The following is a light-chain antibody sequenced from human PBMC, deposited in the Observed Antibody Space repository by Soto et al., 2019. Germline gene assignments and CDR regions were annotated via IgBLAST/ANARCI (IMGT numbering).Light chain of an antibody. CDR3: QLSYSTPRT. Sequence: DIPVTQSPSTLSASVGDRITITWRASQSISSWLAWYQQKPGKAPKLLIYAASSLQSGVPSRFSGSGSGTDFTLTICSLQPEDFATYYCQLSYSTPRTFGQGTK. J-gene: IGKJ1*01. V-gene: IGKV1-39*01. CDR1: QSISSW. CDR2: AAS.